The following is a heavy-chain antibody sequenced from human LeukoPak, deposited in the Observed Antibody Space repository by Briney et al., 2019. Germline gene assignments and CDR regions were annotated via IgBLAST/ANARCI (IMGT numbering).Heavy chain of an antibody. CDR2: ISYDGNNK. D-gene: IGHD4-17*01. CDR1: GFTFSSY. CDR3: AKDIRGYGDYVDY. V-gene: IGHV3-30*18. J-gene: IGHJ4*02. Sequence: GGSLRLSCAASGFTFSSYMNWVRQAPGKGLEWVAVISYDGNNKYYVDSVKGRFTISRGNSENTLYLQMNSLRAEDTAVYHCAKDIRGYGDYVDYWGQGILVTVSS.